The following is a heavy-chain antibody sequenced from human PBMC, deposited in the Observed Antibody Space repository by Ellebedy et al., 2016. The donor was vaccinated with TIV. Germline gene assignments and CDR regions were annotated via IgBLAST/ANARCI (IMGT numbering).Heavy chain of an antibody. D-gene: IGHD1-26*01. J-gene: IGHJ3*02. Sequence: GESLKISCAASGFTFSSYAMHWVRQAPGKGLEWVAVISYDGSNKYYADSVKGRFTISRDNSKNTLYLQMNSLRAEDTAVYYCAKVRSYYPNDAFDIWGQGTMVTVSS. CDR1: GFTFSSYA. V-gene: IGHV3-30-3*01. CDR2: ISYDGSNK. CDR3: AKVRSYYPNDAFDI.